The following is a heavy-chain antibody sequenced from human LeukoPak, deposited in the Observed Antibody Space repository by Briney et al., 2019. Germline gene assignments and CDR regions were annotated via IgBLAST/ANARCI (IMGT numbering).Heavy chain of an antibody. CDR1: GFTFSSYW. V-gene: IGHV3-7*01. CDR2: VNQFGSEK. D-gene: IGHD3-3*01. Sequence: GGSLRLSCAGSGFTFSSYWMSWVRQAPGKGLEWVANVNQFGSEKYYVDSVKGRFTISRDNAKTSLYLQMNSLRADDTAVYYCASSYYGFWNWGQGTLVTVSS. CDR3: ASSYYGFWN. J-gene: IGHJ4*02.